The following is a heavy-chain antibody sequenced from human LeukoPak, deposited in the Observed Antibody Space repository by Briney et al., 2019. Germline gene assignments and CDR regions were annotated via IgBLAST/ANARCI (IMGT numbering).Heavy chain of an antibody. J-gene: IGHJ3*02. V-gene: IGHV4-59*01. Sequence: SETRSLTCTVSGGSISSYYWSWIRQPPGKGLEWIGYIYYSGSTNYNPSLKSRVTISVDTSKNQFSLKLSSVTAADTAVYYCARRSNYDAFDIWGQGTMVTVSS. D-gene: IGHD1-7*01. CDR1: GGSISSYY. CDR3: ARRSNYDAFDI. CDR2: IYYSGST.